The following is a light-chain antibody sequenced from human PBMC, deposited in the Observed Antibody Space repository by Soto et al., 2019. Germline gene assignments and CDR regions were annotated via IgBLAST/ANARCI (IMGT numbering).Light chain of an antibody. Sequence: EIVMTQSPATLSVSPGERVSLSCRPSQSVNSTLAWYQQKPGQAPRLLIYGASTRATGIPARFSGSGSGTEFTLTISSLQSEDFAVYFCQQYNNWPPITFGQGTRLEIK. CDR2: GAS. J-gene: IGKJ5*01. V-gene: IGKV3-15*01. CDR1: QSVNST. CDR3: QQYNNWPPIT.